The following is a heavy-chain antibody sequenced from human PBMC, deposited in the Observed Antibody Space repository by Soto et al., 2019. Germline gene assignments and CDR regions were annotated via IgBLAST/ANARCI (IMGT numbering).Heavy chain of an antibody. Sequence: GASVKVSCKASGYTFTAFFMHWVRQAPGKGLEWMGIINPSGGSTNYAQKFQGRVAMTWDTSTSTVYMELSSLRSDDTAVYYCARAPYSSSSLFFDYWGPGTLVTVSS. V-gene: IGHV1-46*01. CDR1: GYTFTAFF. D-gene: IGHD6-6*01. CDR3: ARAPYSSSSLFFDY. J-gene: IGHJ4*02. CDR2: INPSGGST.